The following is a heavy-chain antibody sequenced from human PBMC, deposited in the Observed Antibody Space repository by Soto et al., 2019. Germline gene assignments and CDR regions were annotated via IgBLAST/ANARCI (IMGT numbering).Heavy chain of an antibody. CDR2: ISHTGST. CDR1: GGSITSGNSYS. D-gene: IGHD3-10*01. V-gene: IGHV4-30-2*01. J-gene: IGHJ5*02. CDR3: ARAVAPYFGTWFDP. Sequence: QLQLQESGSGLVKPSQTLSLTCAVSGGSITSGNSYSWSWIRQPPGKDLEWIGSISHTGSTSYNPSLKSRLTMSVDKSKNQFSLRLSSVTAADMAVYYCARAVAPYFGTWFDPWGRGILVTVSS.